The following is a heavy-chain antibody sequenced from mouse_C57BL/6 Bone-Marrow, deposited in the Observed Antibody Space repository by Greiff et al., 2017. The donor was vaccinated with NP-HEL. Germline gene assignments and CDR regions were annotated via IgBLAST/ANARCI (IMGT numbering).Heavy chain of an antibody. CDR2: IYPRDGST. V-gene: IGHV1-85*01. Sequence: VKLVESGPELVKPGASVKLSCKASGYTFTSYDINWVKQRPGQGLEWIGWIYPRDGSTKYNERFKGKATLTVDTSSSTAYMELHSLPSEDSAVYFCARPYGSTLFAYWGQGTLVTVSA. D-gene: IGHD1-1*01. J-gene: IGHJ3*01. CDR3: ARPYGSTLFAY. CDR1: GYTFTSYD.